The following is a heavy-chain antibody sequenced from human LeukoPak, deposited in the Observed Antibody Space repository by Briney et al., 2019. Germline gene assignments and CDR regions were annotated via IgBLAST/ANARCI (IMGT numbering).Heavy chain of an antibody. Sequence: GGSLRLSCAASGFTFNTYGMSWVRQAPGKGLEWVSSISSGTSYIYYADSVKGRFTISRDNAKNSLYLQMNSLRAEDTAVYYCASFWSGYDYWGQGTLVTVSS. CDR1: GFTFNTYG. D-gene: IGHD3-3*01. J-gene: IGHJ4*02. CDR2: ISSGTSYI. CDR3: ASFWSGYDY. V-gene: IGHV3-21*01.